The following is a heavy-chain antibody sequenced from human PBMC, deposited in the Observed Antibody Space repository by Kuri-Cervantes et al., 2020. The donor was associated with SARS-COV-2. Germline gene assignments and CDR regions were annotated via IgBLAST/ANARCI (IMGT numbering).Heavy chain of an antibody. V-gene: IGHV3-30*04. CDR3: ARGLTITMIVVVEVGGADY. CDR2: ISYDGSNK. J-gene: IGHJ4*02. Sequence: GGSLRLSCAASGFTFSSYAMHWVRQAPGKGLEWVAVISYDGSNKYSADSVKGRFTISRDNSKNTLYLQMNSLRAEDTAVYYCARGLTITMIVVVEVGGADYWGQGTLVTVSS. D-gene: IGHD3-22*01. CDR1: GFTFSSYA.